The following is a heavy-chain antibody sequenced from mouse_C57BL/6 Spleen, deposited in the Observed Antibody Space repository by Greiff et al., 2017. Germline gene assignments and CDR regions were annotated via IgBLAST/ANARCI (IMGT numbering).Heavy chain of an antibody. D-gene: IGHD2-5*01. CDR1: GYTFTDYE. Sequence: VQLQQSGAELVRPGASVTLSCKASGYTFTDYEMHWVKQTPVHGLEWIGAIDPETGGTAYNQKFKGKAILTADKSSSTAYMELRSLTSEDSAVYYCTRSAYYSIFAYWGQGTLVTVSA. CDR2: IDPETGGT. J-gene: IGHJ3*01. CDR3: TRSAYYSIFAY. V-gene: IGHV1-15*01.